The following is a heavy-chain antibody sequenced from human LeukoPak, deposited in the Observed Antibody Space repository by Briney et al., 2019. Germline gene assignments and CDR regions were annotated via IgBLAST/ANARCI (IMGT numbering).Heavy chain of an antibody. CDR3: ARDRGPYSSSWYYFDY. CDR2: IYYSGST. CDR1: GGSISSYY. Sequence: SETLSLTCTVSGGSISSYYWSWIRQPPGKGLEWIGYIYYSGSTYYNPSLRSRVTISVDTSKNQFSLKLSSVTAADTAVYYCARDRGPYSSSWYYFDYWGQGTLVTVSS. V-gene: IGHV4-59*01. D-gene: IGHD6-13*01. J-gene: IGHJ4*02.